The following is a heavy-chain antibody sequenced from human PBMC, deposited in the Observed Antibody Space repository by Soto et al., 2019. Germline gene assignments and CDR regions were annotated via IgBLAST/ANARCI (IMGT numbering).Heavy chain of an antibody. CDR2: VIPSGGDT. D-gene: IGHD7-27*01. CDR3: AKDLGNPRDY. J-gene: IGHJ4*02. Sequence: QVQLVQSGAEVKKPGASMKISCKASGYTFTSYYMHWVRQAPGQGLEWMGLVIPSGGDTSYAQKLHGRITMTRDTSTSTVYMELSSLRSEDTAVYYCAKDLGNPRDYWGQGTLVTFSS. CDR1: GYTFTSYY. V-gene: IGHV1-46*04.